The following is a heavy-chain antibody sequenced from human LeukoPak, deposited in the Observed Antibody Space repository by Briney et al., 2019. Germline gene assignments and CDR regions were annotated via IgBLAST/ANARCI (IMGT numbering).Heavy chain of an antibody. Sequence: PSETLSLTCAVYGGSFSGYYWSWIRQPPGKGLEWIGEINHSGSTNYNPSLKSRVTISVDTSKNQFSLKLSSVTAADTAVYYCARGRITIFGVEYYFDYWGQGTLVAVSS. CDR3: ARGRITIFGVEYYFDY. V-gene: IGHV4-34*01. J-gene: IGHJ4*02. CDR1: GGSFSGYY. CDR2: INHSGST. D-gene: IGHD3-3*01.